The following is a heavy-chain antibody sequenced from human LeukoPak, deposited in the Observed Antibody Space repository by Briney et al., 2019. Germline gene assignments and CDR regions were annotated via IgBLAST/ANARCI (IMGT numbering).Heavy chain of an antibody. J-gene: IGHJ5*02. CDR3: ASRYSSGWPYNWFDP. Sequence: PSETLSLTCTVSGGSISSSSYYWGWIRQPPGKGLEWIGSIYYSGTTSYNPSLKSRVTISVDTSKNQFSLKLSSVTAADTAVYYCASRYSSGWPYNWFDPWGQGTLVTVSS. V-gene: IGHV4-39*01. CDR2: IYYSGTT. CDR1: GGSISSSSYY. D-gene: IGHD6-19*01.